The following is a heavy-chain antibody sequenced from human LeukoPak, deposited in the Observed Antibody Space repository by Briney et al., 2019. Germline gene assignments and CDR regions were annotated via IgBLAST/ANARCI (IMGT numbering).Heavy chain of an antibody. D-gene: IGHD3-22*01. Sequence: GGSLRLSCVASGFTFSSSWMTWVRQAPGMGLERVANIKADGTGKYYVDSVRGRFTISRDSSKNTLYLQMNSLRAEDTAVYYCVRDDDRPDNGLDYWGQGTLVTVSS. CDR3: VRDDDRPDNGLDY. V-gene: IGHV3-7*01. CDR1: GFTFSSSW. CDR2: IKADGTGK. J-gene: IGHJ4*02.